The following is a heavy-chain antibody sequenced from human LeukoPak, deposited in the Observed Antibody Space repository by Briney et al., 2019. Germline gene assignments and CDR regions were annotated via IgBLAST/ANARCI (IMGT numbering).Heavy chain of an antibody. J-gene: IGHJ5*02. D-gene: IGHD3-22*01. CDR3: ARDYYDNSGYYYDCLDP. V-gene: IGHV1-18*01. CDR2: ISGYNGDT. CDR1: GGALNNYL. Sequence: ASVKVSCKTSGGALNNYLIYWVRQAPGQGLEWMGWISGYNGDTNYAQKYQGRATMTTDTSTSTAFMELRDLRSDDTAVYYCARDYYDNSGYYYDCLDPWGQGTLVTVSS.